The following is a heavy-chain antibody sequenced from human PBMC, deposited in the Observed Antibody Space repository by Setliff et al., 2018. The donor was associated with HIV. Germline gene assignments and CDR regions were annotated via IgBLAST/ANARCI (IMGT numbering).Heavy chain of an antibody. CDR3: ARERASGKPPLLNWYFDL. D-gene: IGHD5-12*01. V-gene: IGHV1-3*01. CDR2: INAHSGNT. CDR1: GYTFTNFL. Sequence: ASVKVSCKASGYTFTNFLMYWVRQAPGQRLEWMGWINAHSGNTKYSQKFQGRITISRDTSASTAYMELRSLGSEDTAVYFCARERASGKPPLLNWYFDLWGRGTLVTVSS. J-gene: IGHJ2*01.